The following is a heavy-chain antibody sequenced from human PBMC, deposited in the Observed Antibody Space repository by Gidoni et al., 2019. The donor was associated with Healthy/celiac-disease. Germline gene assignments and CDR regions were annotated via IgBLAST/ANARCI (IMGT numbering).Heavy chain of an antibody. V-gene: IGHV3-30*18. CDR3: AKDLGDDGDWYFDL. Sequence: GSLRLSCAASGFTCSSYGMHWVRQAPGKGLEWVAVISYDGSNKYYADSVKGRFTISRDNSKNTLYLQMNSLRAEDTAVYYCAKDLGDDGDWYFDLWGRGTLVTVSS. D-gene: IGHD3-16*01. CDR1: GFTCSSYG. CDR2: ISYDGSNK. J-gene: IGHJ2*01.